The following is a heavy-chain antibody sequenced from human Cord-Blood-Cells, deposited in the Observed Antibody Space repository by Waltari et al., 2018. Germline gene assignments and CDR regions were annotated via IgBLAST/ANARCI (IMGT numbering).Heavy chain of an antibody. D-gene: IGHD6-6*01. CDR1: GYTFTSSD. V-gene: IGHV1-8*01. CDR3: ALISSIAARPLDY. CDR2: MNPNSGNT. Sequence: QVQLLQSGAEVKKPGATVKVSCKPSGYTFTSSDSNWVRPATGQGLEWMGWMNPNSGNTGYAQKFQGRVTMTRNTSISTAYMELSSLRSEDTAVYYCALISSIAARPLDYWGQGTLVTVSS. J-gene: IGHJ4*02.